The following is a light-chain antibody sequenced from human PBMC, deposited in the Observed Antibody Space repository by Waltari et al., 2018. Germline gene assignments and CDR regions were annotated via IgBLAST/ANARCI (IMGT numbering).Light chain of an antibody. J-gene: IGKJ4*01. V-gene: IGKV1-39*01. Sequence: DIQMTQSPSSLSASVGDTVTITCRESQNINNYLSWYQQRPGKAPKSLIYAASALQSGVPSRFSGRGSATDYTLTIISLQPEDSATYFCQQSYSTPLTFGGGTKVEIK. CDR2: AAS. CDR3: QQSYSTPLT. CDR1: QNINNY.